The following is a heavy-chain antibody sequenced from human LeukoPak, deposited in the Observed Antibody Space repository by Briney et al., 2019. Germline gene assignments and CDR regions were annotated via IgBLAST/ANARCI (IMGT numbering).Heavy chain of an antibody. CDR3: ARDLPVGYYDSSGYYFRDY. D-gene: IGHD3-22*01. V-gene: IGHV4-59*12. Sequence: SETLSLTCTVSGGSISSYYWSWIRQPPGKGLEWIGYIYYSGSTNYNPSLKSRVTMSVDTSKNQFSLKLSSVTAADTAVYYCARDLPVGYYDSSGYYFRDYWGQGTLVTVSS. J-gene: IGHJ4*02. CDR2: IYYSGST. CDR1: GGSISSYY.